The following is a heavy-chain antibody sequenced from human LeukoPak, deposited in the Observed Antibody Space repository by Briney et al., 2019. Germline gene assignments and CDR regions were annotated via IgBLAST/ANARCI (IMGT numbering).Heavy chain of an antibody. J-gene: IGHJ4*02. Sequence: GGSLSLSCAASGFTFSSYWMHWVRPAPGKGLVWVSRINSDGSSTSYADSVKGRFTISRDNAKNTLYLQMNSLRAEDTAVYYCARDRGYCSGGSCYGFYYFDYWGQGTLVTVSS. CDR3: ARDRGYCSGGSCYGFYYFDY. V-gene: IGHV3-74*01. CDR1: GFTFSSYW. CDR2: INSDGSST. D-gene: IGHD2-15*01.